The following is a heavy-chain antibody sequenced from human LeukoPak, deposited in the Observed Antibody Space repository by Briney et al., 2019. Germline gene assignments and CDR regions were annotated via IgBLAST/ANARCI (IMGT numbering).Heavy chain of an antibody. Sequence: SETLSLTCTVSGGSISSYYWTWIRQPPGKGLEWIGYIYYSGTTYYNPSLKSRVTISVDTSKNQFSLNLDSVTAADTAVYYCARVGATTRAFDIWGQGTMVTASS. J-gene: IGHJ3*02. CDR1: GGSISSYY. CDR2: IYYSGTT. V-gene: IGHV4-59*01. CDR3: ARVGATTRAFDI. D-gene: IGHD1-7*01.